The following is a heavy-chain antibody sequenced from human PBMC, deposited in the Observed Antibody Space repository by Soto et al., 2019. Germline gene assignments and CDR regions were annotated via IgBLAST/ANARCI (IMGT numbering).Heavy chain of an antibody. D-gene: IGHD2-15*01. V-gene: IGHV3-23*01. CDR1: GFTFSSYD. CDR2: VSIGGST. Sequence: GGSLRLCCAASGFTFSSYDMGWVRQGPGKGLEWVAVVSIGGSTHYADSVRGRFTISRDNSKNTLSLQMNSLTAEDTAVYFCAKRRGAGGHSDYSGQGALVTVSS. J-gene: IGHJ4*02. CDR3: AKRRGAGGHSDY.